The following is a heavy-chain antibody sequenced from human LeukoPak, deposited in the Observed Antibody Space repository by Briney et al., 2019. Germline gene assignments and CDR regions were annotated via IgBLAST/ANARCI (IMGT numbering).Heavy chain of an antibody. Sequence: PGASLRLSCAASGFTFSSYAMSWVRQAPGKGLEWVSAISGSGGSTYYADSVKGRFTISRDNSKNTLYLQMNSLRAEDTAVYYCAKDEVGAPDRGYFDYWGQGTLVTVSS. D-gene: IGHD1-26*01. J-gene: IGHJ4*02. CDR3: AKDEVGAPDRGYFDY. CDR2: ISGSGGST. CDR1: GFTFSSYA. V-gene: IGHV3-23*01.